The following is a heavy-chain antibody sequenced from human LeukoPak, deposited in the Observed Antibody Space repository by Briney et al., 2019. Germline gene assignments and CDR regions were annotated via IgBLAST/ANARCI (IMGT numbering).Heavy chain of an antibody. D-gene: IGHD6-19*01. CDR1: GYTLTELS. CDR3: ARASLSSATYSSGGD. V-gene: IGHV1-24*01. CDR2: FDPEDGET. Sequence: WASVKVSCKVSGYTLTELSMHWVRQAPGKGLEWMGGFDPEDGETIYAQKFQGRVTMTTDTSTSTAYMELRSLRSDDTAVYYCARASLSSATYSSGGDWGQGTLVTVSS. J-gene: IGHJ4*02.